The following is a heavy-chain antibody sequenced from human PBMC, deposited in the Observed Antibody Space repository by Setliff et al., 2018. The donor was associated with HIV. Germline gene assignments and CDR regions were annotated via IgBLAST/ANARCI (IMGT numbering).Heavy chain of an antibody. CDR2: IHYSGNT. CDR1: GGSISSGGYY. CDR3: ARETSTMIVVVKGAFDI. Sequence: PSETLSLTCTVSGGSISSGGYYWSWIRHHPGKGLEWIGYIHYSGNTYYNPSLKSRVTISVDTSKNQFSLKLSSVTAADTAVYYCARETSTMIVVVKGAFDIWGQGTMVTVSS. D-gene: IGHD3-22*01. J-gene: IGHJ3*02. V-gene: IGHV4-31*03.